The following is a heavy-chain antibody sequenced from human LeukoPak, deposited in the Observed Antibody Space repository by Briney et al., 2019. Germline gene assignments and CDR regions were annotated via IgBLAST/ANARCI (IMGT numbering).Heavy chain of an antibody. CDR2: IYYSGST. J-gene: IGHJ4*02. V-gene: IGHV4-59*01. CDR1: GGSITSYY. Sequence: SETLSLTCTVSGGSITSYYWSWIRQPPGKGLEWIGYIYYSGSTNYNPSLKSRVTISVDTSKNQFSLKLSSVTAADTAVYYCVSSGATPFDYWGQGTLVTVSS. CDR3: VSSGATPFDY. D-gene: IGHD1-26*01.